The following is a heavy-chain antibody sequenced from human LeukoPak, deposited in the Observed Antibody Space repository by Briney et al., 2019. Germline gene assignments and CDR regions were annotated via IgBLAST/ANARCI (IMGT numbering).Heavy chain of an antibody. CDR3: ARADSSSSDYYMDV. V-gene: IGHV3-23*01. Sequence: GGSLRLSCAASGFTFSSYAMSWVRQAPGKGLEWVSAISGSGGSTYYADSVKGRFTISRDNSKNTLYLQMNSLRAEDTAVYYCARADSSSSDYYMDVWGKGTTVTVSS. J-gene: IGHJ6*03. CDR2: ISGSGGST. CDR1: GFTFSSYA. D-gene: IGHD6-6*01.